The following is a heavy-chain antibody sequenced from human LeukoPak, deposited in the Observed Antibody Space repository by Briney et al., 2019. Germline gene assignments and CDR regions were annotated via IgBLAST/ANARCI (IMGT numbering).Heavy chain of an antibody. CDR1: GGSISSYY. Sequence: SETLSLTCTVSGGSISSYYWSWIRQPPGKGLEWIGYMYYTGSTSYNPSLKSRVTISVDTSKSQFSLKLSSVTAADTAAYYCASSTVVTSYYYYGMDVWGQGTTVTVSS. CDR3: ASSTVVTSYYYYGMDV. D-gene: IGHD4-23*01. CDR2: MYYTGST. J-gene: IGHJ6*02. V-gene: IGHV4-59*01.